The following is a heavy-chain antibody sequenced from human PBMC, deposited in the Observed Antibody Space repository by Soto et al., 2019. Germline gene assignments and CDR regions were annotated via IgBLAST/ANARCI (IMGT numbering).Heavy chain of an antibody. CDR2: ISGSPSST. V-gene: IGHV3-23*01. D-gene: IGHD2-2*01. Sequence: PGGSLRLSCAASGFTFSTYAMSWVRQAPGKGLEWVSAISGSPSSTSYADSVKGRFTISRDNAKNTLYLQMNSLRAEDTAAYYCAVRQDYYYGMDVWGQGTTVTVSS. CDR3: AVRQDYYYGMDV. J-gene: IGHJ6*02. CDR1: GFTFSTYA.